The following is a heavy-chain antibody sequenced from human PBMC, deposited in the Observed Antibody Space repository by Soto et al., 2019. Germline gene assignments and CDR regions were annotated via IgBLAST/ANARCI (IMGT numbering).Heavy chain of an antibody. CDR2: IIPIFGTA. Sequence: QVQLVQSGAEVKKPGSSVKVSCKASGGTFSSYAISWVRQAPGQRLEWMGGIIPIFGTANYAQKFQGRVTITADESTSTAYTELSSLRSEDTAVYYCARERQVVPAAPPSYYYYGMDVWGQGTTVTVSS. J-gene: IGHJ6*02. D-gene: IGHD2-2*01. CDR1: GGTFSSYA. CDR3: ARERQVVPAAPPSYYYYGMDV. V-gene: IGHV1-69*01.